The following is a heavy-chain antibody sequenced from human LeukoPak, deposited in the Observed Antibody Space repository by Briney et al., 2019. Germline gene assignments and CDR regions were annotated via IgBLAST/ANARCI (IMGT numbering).Heavy chain of an antibody. CDR1: GGSISSYY. V-gene: IGHV4-39*07. Sequence: PSETLSLTCTVSGGSISSYYWGWIRQPPGKGLEWIGSIYYSGSTYYNPSLKSRVTISVDTSKNQFSLKLSSVTAADTAVYYCAREYQLTNAFDIWGQGTMVTVSS. CDR2: IYYSGST. CDR3: AREYQLTNAFDI. D-gene: IGHD2-2*01. J-gene: IGHJ3*02.